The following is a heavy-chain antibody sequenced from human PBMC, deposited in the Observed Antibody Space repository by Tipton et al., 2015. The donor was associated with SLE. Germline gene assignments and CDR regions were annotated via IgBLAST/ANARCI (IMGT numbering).Heavy chain of an antibody. Sequence: TLSLTCKVSGISISTHYWSWIRQPPGKGLEWIGQMHNSGDSTYNPSLKSRVTISVDTSKNQFSLKLSSVTAADTAVYYCARLAVAGMWYYFDFWGQGAPVTVSS. V-gene: IGHV4-59*11. CDR1: GISISTHY. CDR3: ARLAVAGMWYYFDF. CDR2: MHNSGDS. J-gene: IGHJ4*02. D-gene: IGHD6-19*01.